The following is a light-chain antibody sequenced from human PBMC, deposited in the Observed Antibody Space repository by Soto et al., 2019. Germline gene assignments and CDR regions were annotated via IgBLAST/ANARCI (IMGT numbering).Light chain of an antibody. CDR2: EVS. CDR1: SSDVGVYKY. J-gene: IGLJ2*01. V-gene: IGLV2-14*01. CDR3: TSYTSSSTLL. Sequence: QSVLTQPASVSGSPGQSITISCTGTSSDVGVYKYVSWYQHHPGKAPKLMIYEVSNRPSGVSNRFSGSKSGNTASLTISGVQAEDEAHYYCTSYTSSSTLLFGGGTKSPS.